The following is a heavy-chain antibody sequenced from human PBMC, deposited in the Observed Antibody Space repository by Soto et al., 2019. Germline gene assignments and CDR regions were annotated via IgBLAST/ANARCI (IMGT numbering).Heavy chain of an antibody. Sequence: QLQLQESGPGLVKPSETLSLTCTVSGGSISSSTYYWGWIRQPPGKGLEWIGSIYYSGSTYYNPSLKSLVTISVDTSNNQFSLKLSSVTAADTAVYYCARLKVAAADYLKTFDYWGQGTLVTVSS. CDR1: GGSISSSTYY. V-gene: IGHV4-39*01. J-gene: IGHJ4*02. CDR3: ARLKVAAADYLKTFDY. CDR2: IYYSGST. D-gene: IGHD2-2*01.